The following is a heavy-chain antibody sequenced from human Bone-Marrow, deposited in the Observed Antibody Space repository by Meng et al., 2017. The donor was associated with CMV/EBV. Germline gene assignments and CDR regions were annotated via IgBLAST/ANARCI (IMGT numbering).Heavy chain of an antibody. V-gene: IGHV4-59*12. CDR1: GGSISSYY. CDR2: VSYNGGT. D-gene: IGHD5-12*01. J-gene: IGHJ3*02. CDR3: ARLLRATPYDLNDAFDI. Sequence: GSLRLSCTVSGGSISSYYWHWIRQPPGRGLEWIGYVSYNGGTNYNPSLKSRFTISRDNAKNSLYLQMNSLRAEDTAVYYCARLLRATPYDLNDAFDIWGQGTRVTVSS.